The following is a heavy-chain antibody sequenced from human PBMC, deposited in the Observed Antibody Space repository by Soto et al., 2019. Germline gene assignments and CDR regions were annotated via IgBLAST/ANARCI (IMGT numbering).Heavy chain of an antibody. V-gene: IGHV1-2*02. Sequence: GASVKVSCKASGYTFTGYYMHWVRQAPGQGLEWMGWINPNSGGTNYAQKFQGRVTMTRDTSISTAYMELSRLRSDDTAVYYCAIGSSDMVRGVTHYYYYGMDVWGQGTTVTVSS. D-gene: IGHD3-10*01. CDR3: AIGSSDMVRGVTHYYYYGMDV. CDR1: GYTFTGYY. CDR2: INPNSGGT. J-gene: IGHJ6*02.